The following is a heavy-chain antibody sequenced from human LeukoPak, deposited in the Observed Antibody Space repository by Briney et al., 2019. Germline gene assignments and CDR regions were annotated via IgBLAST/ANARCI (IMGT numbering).Heavy chain of an antibody. Sequence: GGSLRLSCTASGFTFGDYAMSWVRQAPGKGLEWVGFIRSKAYGGTTEYAASVKGRFTTSRDDSKSIAYLQMNSLKTEDTAVYYCTRAGYSGFTRYYFDYWGQGTLVTVSS. V-gene: IGHV3-49*04. CDR1: GFTFGDYA. CDR2: IRSKAYGGTT. CDR3: TRAGYSGFTRYYFDY. J-gene: IGHJ4*02. D-gene: IGHD5-12*01.